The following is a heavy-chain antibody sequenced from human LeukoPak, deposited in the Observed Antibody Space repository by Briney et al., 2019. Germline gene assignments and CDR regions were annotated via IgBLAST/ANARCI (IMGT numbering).Heavy chain of an antibody. CDR3: ARLNFRGGEALHFDS. D-gene: IGHD3-16*01. Sequence: SETLSLTCSVSGGSLTNYYWGWIRQPPGKGLEFIGYIHSDGTTNYDSSLQSRVAISLDTSKIQFSLKLYSVTAADTALYFCARLNFRGGEALHFDSWGRGTLVTVSS. V-gene: IGHV4-4*09. CDR2: IHSDGTT. CDR1: GGSLTNYY. J-gene: IGHJ4*02.